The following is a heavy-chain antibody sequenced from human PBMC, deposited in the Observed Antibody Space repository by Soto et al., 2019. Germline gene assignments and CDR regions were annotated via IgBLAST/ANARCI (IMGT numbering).Heavy chain of an antibody. J-gene: IGHJ6*02. D-gene: IGHD2-21*02. V-gene: IGHV3-33*01. CDR2: IWYDGSNK. CDR3: ARDNYCGGDCYDGMDV. CDR1: GFTFSSYG. Sequence: GGSLRLSCAASGFTFSSYGVHWVRQAPGKGLEWVAVIWYDGSNKYYADSVKGRFTISRDNSKNTLYLQMNSLRAEDTAVYYCARDNYCGGDCYDGMDVWGQGTTVTVSS.